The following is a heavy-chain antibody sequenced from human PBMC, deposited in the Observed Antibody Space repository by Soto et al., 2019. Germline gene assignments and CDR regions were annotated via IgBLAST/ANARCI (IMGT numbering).Heavy chain of an antibody. CDR1: GFTFSSYG. Sequence: GGSLRLSCAASGFTFSSYGMHWVRQAPGKGLEWVAVISYDGSNKYYADSVKGRFTISRDNSKNTLYLQMNSLRAEDTAVYYCAKGYYSIGFDPWGQGTLVTVSS. D-gene: IGHD4-4*01. J-gene: IGHJ5*02. CDR2: ISYDGSNK. V-gene: IGHV3-30*18. CDR3: AKGYYSIGFDP.